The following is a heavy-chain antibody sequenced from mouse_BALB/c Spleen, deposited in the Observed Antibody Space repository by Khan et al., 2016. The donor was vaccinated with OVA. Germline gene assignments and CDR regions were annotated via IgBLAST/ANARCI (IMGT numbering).Heavy chain of an antibody. D-gene: IGHD2-12*01. CDR3: TRGGLTTGYFDV. V-gene: IGHV1-87*01. J-gene: IGHJ2*01. CDR2: IYPGDGNT. Sequence: QVQLQQSGAELVRSGASVKLSCKASGYTFTSYWMQWVKQRLGQGLEWIGAIYPGDGNTRYTQKFKGKATLTADKSSSTASIQLSRFASEESAVYCWTRGGLTTGYFDVWGQGTTLTVSS. CDR1: GYTFTSYW.